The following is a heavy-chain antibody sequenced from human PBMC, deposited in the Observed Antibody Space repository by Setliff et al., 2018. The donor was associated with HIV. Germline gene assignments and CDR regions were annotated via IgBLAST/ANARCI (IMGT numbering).Heavy chain of an antibody. Sequence: GGSLRLSCAASGSTFSNYGINWVRQAPGKGLEWVAFIRYGSINKYYADSVKGRFTISRDNSKSTLYLQMNSLRAEDTAVYYCARGFYGDYYFDYWGQGTLVTVSS. D-gene: IGHD4-17*01. V-gene: IGHV3-30*02. CDR2: IRYGSINK. CDR1: GSTFSNYG. CDR3: ARGFYGDYYFDY. J-gene: IGHJ4*02.